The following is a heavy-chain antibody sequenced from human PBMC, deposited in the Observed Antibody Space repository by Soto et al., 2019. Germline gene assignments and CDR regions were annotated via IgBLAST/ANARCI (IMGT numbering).Heavy chain of an antibody. CDR2: IIGSGRST. CDR1: GLTFSDHA. CDR3: AGRSGGAYYFDS. Sequence: EVQLLESGGGLVQRGGSLRLSCAASGLTFSDHAMSWARQAPGNGLEWVSAIIGSGRSTDYADSVKGRFPISRDNSRHTVYLQMNSLKAEHTAVYYCAGRSGGAYYFDSLGQGTMVTVSS. D-gene: IGHD6-25*01. V-gene: IGHV3-23*01. J-gene: IGHJ4*02.